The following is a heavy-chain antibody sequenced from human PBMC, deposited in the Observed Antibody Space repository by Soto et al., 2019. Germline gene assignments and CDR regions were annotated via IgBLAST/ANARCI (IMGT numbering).Heavy chain of an antibody. D-gene: IGHD3-10*01. CDR3: ARGVGSGSYYNQYNWFDP. V-gene: IGHV1-18*01. J-gene: IGHJ5*02. CDR2: INVYNGNT. CDR1: GCTFTNYG. Sequence: APVKVSCKASGCTFTNYGISWVRQAPGQGLEWMGWINVYNGNTKYAQKVQGRVTMTTDTSTSTAYMELRSLRSDDTAVYYCARGVGSGSYYNQYNWFDPWGQGTLVPSPQ.